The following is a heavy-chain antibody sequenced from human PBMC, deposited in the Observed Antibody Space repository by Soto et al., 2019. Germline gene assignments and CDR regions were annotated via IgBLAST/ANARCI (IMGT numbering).Heavy chain of an antibody. CDR3: ARDAGIAAAGTSYYGMDV. D-gene: IGHD6-13*01. J-gene: IGHJ6*02. V-gene: IGHV1-2*02. CDR1: GYTFTGYY. CDR2: INPNSGGT. Sequence: GASVKVSCKASGYTFTGYYMHWVRQAPGQGLEWMGWINPNSGGTNYAQKFQGRVTMTRDTSISTAYMELSRLRSDDTAVYYCARDAGIAAAGTSYYGMDVWGQGTTVTVSS.